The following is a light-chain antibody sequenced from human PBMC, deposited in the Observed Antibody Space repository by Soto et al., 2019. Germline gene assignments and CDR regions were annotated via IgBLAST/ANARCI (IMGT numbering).Light chain of an antibody. CDR3: QSYDGSLSGYV. J-gene: IGLJ1*01. CDR1: NSSIGAGYD. V-gene: IGLV1-40*01. CDR2: GND. Sequence: VLTQPPSVTGAPGQRISISCTGSNSSIGAGYDVHWYQQLPGTAPKLPIYGNDSRPSGVPDRFSGSKSGTSASLAITGLQAEDEADYYCQSYDGSLSGYVFGSGTKVTVL.